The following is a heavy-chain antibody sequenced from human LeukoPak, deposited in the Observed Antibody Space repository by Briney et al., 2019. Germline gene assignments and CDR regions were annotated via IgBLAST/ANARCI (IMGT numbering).Heavy chain of an antibody. CDR2: IYYSGST. CDR1: GGSISSYY. CDR3: ARNQGYGMDV. V-gene: IGHV4-59*01. D-gene: IGHD1-14*01. J-gene: IGHJ6*02. Sequence: SETLSLTCTVSGGSISSYYWSWIRQPPGKGLEWIGYIYYSGSTNYNPSLKSRVTISVDTSKNQFSLNLSSVTAADTAVYYCARNQGYGMDVWGQGTTVTVSS.